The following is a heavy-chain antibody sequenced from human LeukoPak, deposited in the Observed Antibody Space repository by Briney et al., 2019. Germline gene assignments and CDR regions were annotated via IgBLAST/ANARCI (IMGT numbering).Heavy chain of an antibody. D-gene: IGHD2-2*01. CDR2: ISSGGGRR. Sequence: GGSLRLSCAASGFTFSSYAMSWVGQAPGKGVEGGSTISSGGGRRYYAESVKGRVTISRENYKKTLYLQMNRLRAEETGVYYCAKDHPDCRGTSCLLFDCWGQGTLVTVSS. CDR3: AKDHPDCRGTSCLLFDC. CDR1: GFTFSSYA. J-gene: IGHJ4*02. V-gene: IGHV3-23*01.